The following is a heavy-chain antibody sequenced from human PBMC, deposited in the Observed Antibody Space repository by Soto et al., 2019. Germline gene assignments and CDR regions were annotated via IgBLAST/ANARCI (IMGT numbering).Heavy chain of an antibody. Sequence: SETLPLTCAVYGGSFSGYYWSFIRQPPGKGLECIWEINHSGSTNYNPSLKSRVTISVDTSKNQFSLKLSSVTAADTAVYYCARHAVIAKLQNGMGLGGQGTMVTVSS. CDR3: ARHAVIAKLQNGMGL. D-gene: IGHD2-2*01. V-gene: IGHV4-34*01. J-gene: IGHJ6*02. CDR2: INHSGST. CDR1: GGSFSGYY.